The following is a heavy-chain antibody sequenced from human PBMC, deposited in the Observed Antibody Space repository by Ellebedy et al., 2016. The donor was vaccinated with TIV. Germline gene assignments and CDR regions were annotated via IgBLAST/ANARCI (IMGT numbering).Heavy chain of an antibody. V-gene: IGHV1-69*13. CDR1: GGTFSSYA. CDR3: ARDGFTMVRGVIANDAFDI. Sequence: AASVKVSCKASGGTFSSYAISWVRQAPGQGLEWMGGIIPIFGTANYAQKFQGRVTITADEFTSTAYMELSSLRYEDTAVYYCARDGFTMVRGVIANDAFDIWGQGTMVTVSS. J-gene: IGHJ3*02. D-gene: IGHD3-10*01. CDR2: IIPIFGTA.